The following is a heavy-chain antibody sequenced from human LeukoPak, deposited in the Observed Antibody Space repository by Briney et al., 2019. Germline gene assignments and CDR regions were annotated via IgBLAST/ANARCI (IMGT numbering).Heavy chain of an antibody. Sequence: GGSLRLSCAASGFTFSSYWMHWVRQAPGKGLVWVSRIKSDGSGATYADSVKGRFTISRDNSKNTLSLQMNSLRVEDTAIYYCARDIELSTWGLGTLVTVSS. CDR2: IKSDGSGA. J-gene: IGHJ3*01. V-gene: IGHV3-74*01. CDR1: GFTFSSYW. D-gene: IGHD3-16*02. CDR3: ARDIELST.